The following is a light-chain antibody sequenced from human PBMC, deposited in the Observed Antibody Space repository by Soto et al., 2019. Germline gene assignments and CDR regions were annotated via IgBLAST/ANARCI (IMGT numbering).Light chain of an antibody. CDR3: QQYGSSPPIT. CDR2: GAS. V-gene: IGKV3-20*01. Sequence: EIVLTQSPGTLSLSPGERATLSCRASQSVSSSYLAWYQQKPGQAPRLLIYGASSRATGIPDRFSVSAYGTDFTITISRLEPEDLAVYYCQQYGSSPPITFGQGTRLEIK. CDR1: QSVSSSY. J-gene: IGKJ5*01.